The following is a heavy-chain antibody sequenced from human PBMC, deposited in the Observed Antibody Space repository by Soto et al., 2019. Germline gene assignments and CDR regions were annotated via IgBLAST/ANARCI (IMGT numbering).Heavy chain of an antibody. CDR2: IYYSGST. D-gene: IGHD3-10*01. V-gene: IGHV4-31*03. Sequence: KTSETLSLTCTVSGGSISSGGYYWSWIRQHPGKGLEWIGYIYYSGSTYYNPSLKSRVTISVDTSKNQFSLKLSSVTAADTAVYYCAREPVGSGSNNWFDPWGQGTLVTVSS. CDR1: GGSISSGGYY. CDR3: AREPVGSGSNNWFDP. J-gene: IGHJ5*02.